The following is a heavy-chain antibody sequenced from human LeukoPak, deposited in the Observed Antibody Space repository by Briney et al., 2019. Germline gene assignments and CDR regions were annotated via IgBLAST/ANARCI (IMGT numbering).Heavy chain of an antibody. CDR1: GYTFTSYY. CDR2: INPSDGST. V-gene: IGHV1-46*01. J-gene: IGHJ3*02. D-gene: IGHD5-24*01. Sequence: ASVTVSFTASGYTFTSYYIHLVRQAPGQGFEWMAIINPSDGSTTNSQKFQGRVTMTRDTSTSTVYMELSGLRSEDTALYYCARIRDGYNDAYDIWGQGTMVTVSS. CDR3: ARIRDGYNDAYDI.